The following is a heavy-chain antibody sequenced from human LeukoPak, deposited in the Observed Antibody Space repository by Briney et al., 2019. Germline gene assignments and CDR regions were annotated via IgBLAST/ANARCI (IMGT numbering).Heavy chain of an antibody. J-gene: IGHJ4*02. CDR3: TTDQYSGTMTFDH. CDR1: GFTFSNAW. V-gene: IGHV3-15*01. CDR2: IKSKTDGGTT. Sequence: GGSLRLSCAASGFTFSNAWMNWVRQAPGKGLEWVGRIKSKTDGGTTDYAAPVKGRFTISRDDSKNTMYLQMNSLKTEDTAIYYCTTDQYSGTMTFDHWGQGTLVTVSS. D-gene: IGHD3-22*01.